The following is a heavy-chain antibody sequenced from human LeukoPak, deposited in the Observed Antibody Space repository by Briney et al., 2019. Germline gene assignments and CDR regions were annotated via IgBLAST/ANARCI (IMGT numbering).Heavy chain of an antibody. Sequence: GGSLRLSCAASGFSFSSYSMNWVRQAPGKGLEWVSYISSSSITIYYADSVKGRFTISRDNAKNSLYLQMNSLRAEDTAVYYCAAYRTNSMDVWGKGTTVTVSS. CDR1: GFSFSSYS. CDR3: AAYRTNSMDV. D-gene: IGHD1-1*01. CDR2: ISSSSITI. J-gene: IGHJ6*04. V-gene: IGHV3-48*01.